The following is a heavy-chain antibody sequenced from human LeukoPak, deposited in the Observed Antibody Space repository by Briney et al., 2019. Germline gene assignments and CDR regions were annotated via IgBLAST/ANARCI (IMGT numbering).Heavy chain of an antibody. D-gene: IGHD6-19*01. CDR3: ARDLQSSGRFDY. Sequence: PSETLSLTCTVSGGSISSGDYYWSWIRQPPGKGLEWIGYIYYSGSTYYNPSLKSRVTISVDTSKNQFSLKLSSVTAADTAVYYCARDLQSSGRFDYWGQGTLVTVSS. V-gene: IGHV4-30-4*01. CDR1: GGSISSGDYY. J-gene: IGHJ4*02. CDR2: IYYSGST.